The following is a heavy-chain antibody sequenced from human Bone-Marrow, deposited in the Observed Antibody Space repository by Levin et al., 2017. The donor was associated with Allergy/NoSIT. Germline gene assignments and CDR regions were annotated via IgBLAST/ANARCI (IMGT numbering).Heavy chain of an antibody. CDR1: GYSFTSYW. V-gene: IGHV5-10-1*01. CDR2: IDPSDSYT. J-gene: IGHJ6*03. Sequence: KRGESLKISCKGSGYSFTSYWISWVRQMPGKGLEWMGRIDPSDSYTNYSPSFQGHVTISADKSISTAYLQWSSLKASDTAMYYCARGGVVTRENYYYYMDVWGKGTTVTVSS. CDR3: ARGGVVTRENYYYYMDV. D-gene: IGHD2-21*02.